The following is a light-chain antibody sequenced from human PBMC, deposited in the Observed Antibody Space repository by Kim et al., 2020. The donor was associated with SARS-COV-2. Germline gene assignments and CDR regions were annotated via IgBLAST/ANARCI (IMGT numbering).Light chain of an antibody. Sequence: PGQTARITCSGDALPKRYAYWYQQKPGQAPVLVIYKDSERPSGIPERFSGSSSGTTVTLTISGVQAEDEADYYCQSADSSGTHHVFGTGTKVTVL. CDR2: KDS. CDR1: ALPKRY. V-gene: IGLV3-25*03. CDR3: QSADSSGTHHV. J-gene: IGLJ1*01.